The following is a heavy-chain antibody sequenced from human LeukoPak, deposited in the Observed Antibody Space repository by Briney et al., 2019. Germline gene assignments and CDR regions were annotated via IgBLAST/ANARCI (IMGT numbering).Heavy chain of an antibody. CDR3: ARDRYQLLVFDY. D-gene: IGHD2-2*01. Sequence: SQTLTLTCAISGDSVSSNSLAWNWIRQSPSRGLEWLGRTYYRSKWYNDYAVSVKSRITINPDTSKNQFSLQLNSVTPEDTAVYYCARDRYQLLVFDYWGRGTLESVSS. CDR1: GDSVSSNSLA. V-gene: IGHV6-1*01. J-gene: IGHJ4*02. CDR2: TYYRSKWYN.